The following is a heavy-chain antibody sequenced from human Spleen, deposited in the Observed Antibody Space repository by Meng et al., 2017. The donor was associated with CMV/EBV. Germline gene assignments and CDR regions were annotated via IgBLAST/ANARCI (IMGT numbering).Heavy chain of an antibody. CDR2: ISGSTGTI. CDR3: ARGAGSAWPRPYFDS. J-gene: IGHJ4*02. V-gene: IGHV3-48*04. CDR1: GLTFSSYS. D-gene: IGHD6-19*01. Sequence: GESLKISCAVSGLTFSSYSMNWVRQAPGKGLEWVSYISGSTGTIYYADSVKGRFTISRDNAENSLYLQMKSLTAEDTAVYYCARGAGSAWPRPYFDSWGQGTLVTVSS.